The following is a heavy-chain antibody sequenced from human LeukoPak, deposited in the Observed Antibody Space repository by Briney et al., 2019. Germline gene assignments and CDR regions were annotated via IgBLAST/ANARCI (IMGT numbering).Heavy chain of an antibody. D-gene: IGHD2-8*01. J-gene: IGHJ4*02. CDR1: GGSISSYY. CDR2: IYYNGNT. CDR3: AGSPTKRVTEDY. V-gene: IGHV4-59*12. Sequence: SETLSLTCTVSGGSISSYYWSWIRQSPGKGLEWIGYIYYNGNTNYNPSLKSRVTISVDTSKNQFSLRLNSVTAADTAVYYCAGSPTKRVTEDYWGQGTLVTVSS.